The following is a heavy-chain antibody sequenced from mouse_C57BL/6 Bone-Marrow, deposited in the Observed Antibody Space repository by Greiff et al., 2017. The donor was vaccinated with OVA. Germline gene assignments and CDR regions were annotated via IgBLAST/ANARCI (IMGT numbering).Heavy chain of an antibody. D-gene: IGHD2-1*01. CDR1: GYTFTSYG. V-gene: IGHV1-81*01. Sequence: QVQLQQSGAELARPGASVKLSCKASGYTFTSYGISWVKQRTGQGLEWIGEIYPRSGNTYYNAKFKGKATLTADKSSSTAYMELRSLTSEDSAVYFCARSRDYGNYDAMDYWGQGTSVTVSS. CDR2: IYPRSGNT. J-gene: IGHJ4*01. CDR3: ARSRDYGNYDAMDY.